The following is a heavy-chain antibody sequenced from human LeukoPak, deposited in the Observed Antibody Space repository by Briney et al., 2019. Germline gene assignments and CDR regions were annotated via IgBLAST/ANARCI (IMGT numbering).Heavy chain of an antibody. Sequence: SETLSLTCVVSGFSIRSGYQWAWIRQPPGKGLEWIGSIYHTGSAHYNPSLKSRVTISIDTSNNQFSLRLNSVTAADTAVYYCARDPRWLTPDCTSISCYENYFDPWGQGILVTASS. CDR1: GFSIRSGYQ. D-gene: IGHD2-2*01. CDR2: IYHTGSA. V-gene: IGHV4-38-2*02. CDR3: ARDPRWLTPDCTSISCYENYFDP. J-gene: IGHJ4*02.